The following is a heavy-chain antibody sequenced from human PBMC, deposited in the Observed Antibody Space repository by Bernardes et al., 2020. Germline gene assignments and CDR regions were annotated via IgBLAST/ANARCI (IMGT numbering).Heavy chain of an antibody. CDR2: IYWDDDK. CDR3: AHCTVSDFRYFTFYMDV. D-gene: IGHD4-17*01. J-gene: IGHJ6*03. V-gene: IGHV2-5*02. CDR1: GFSFSSNGVG. Sequence: SGPTLVKPTQTLTLTCTFSGFSFSSNGVGVAWIRQPPGKALEWLAFIYWDDDKRYCPSLKNRVTITKDTSRNQVVLSVTDLDPVDTATYYCAHCTVSDFRYFTFYMDVWGKGTTVTVSS.